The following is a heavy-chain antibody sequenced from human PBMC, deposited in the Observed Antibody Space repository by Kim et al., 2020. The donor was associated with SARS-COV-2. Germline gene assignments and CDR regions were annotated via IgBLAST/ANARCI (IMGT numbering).Heavy chain of an antibody. Sequence: GGSLRLSCAASGFIFNSRAMNWVRQAPGRRPEWVSTIDTRGEYTYYADSMKGRFTISRDNSKNTLFLQMNSLRVDDTAIYYCAVGNALDYWGQGTLVTVS. CDR1: GFIFNSRA. CDR2: IDTRGEYT. CDR3: AVGNALDY. J-gene: IGHJ4*02. V-gene: IGHV3-23*01.